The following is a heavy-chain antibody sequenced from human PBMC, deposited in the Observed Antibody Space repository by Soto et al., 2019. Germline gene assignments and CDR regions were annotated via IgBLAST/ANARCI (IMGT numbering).Heavy chain of an antibody. V-gene: IGHV4-30-4*01. CDR2: IYKSATT. Sequence: VQLLESGPGLVMPSQTLSLTCSVSGDSISNLDYFWAWIRQPPGQAQEYIGYIYKSATTYYNPSFESRVAISVDTSKSQFSLNVTSVTAADTAVYFCARGRYCLTGRCFPNWFDSWGQGALVTVSS. CDR1: GDSISNLDYF. D-gene: IGHD7-27*01. J-gene: IGHJ5*01. CDR3: ARGRYCLTGRCFPNWFDS.